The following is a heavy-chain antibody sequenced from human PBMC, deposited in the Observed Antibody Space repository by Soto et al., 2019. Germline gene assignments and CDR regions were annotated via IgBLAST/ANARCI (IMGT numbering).Heavy chain of an antibody. J-gene: IGHJ4*02. CDR3: AKVFVGEQQRYDY. D-gene: IGHD4-17*01. V-gene: IGHV3-23*01. CDR1: GFTFSSYA. CDR2: ISGSGAST. Sequence: GGSLRLSCTASGFTFSSYAMNWVRQAPGKGLEWVSLISGSGASTYYADSVKGRFTISRDNSKNTLYLQMNSLRAEDTAIYYFAKVFVGEQQRYDYCGQRSLVTGSS.